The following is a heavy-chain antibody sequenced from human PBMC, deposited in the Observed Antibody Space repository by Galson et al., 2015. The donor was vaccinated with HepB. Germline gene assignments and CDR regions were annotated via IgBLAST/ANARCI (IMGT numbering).Heavy chain of an antibody. Sequence: SLRLSCAASGFTFSSYSMNWVRQAPGKGLEWVSSISSSSSYIYYADSVKGRFTISRDNAKNSLYLQMNSLRAEGTAVYYCARVGLAALQGYWYFDLWGRGTLVTVSS. CDR2: ISSSSSYI. CDR3: ARVGLAALQGYWYFDL. CDR1: GFTFSSYS. V-gene: IGHV3-21*01. J-gene: IGHJ2*01. D-gene: IGHD6-6*01.